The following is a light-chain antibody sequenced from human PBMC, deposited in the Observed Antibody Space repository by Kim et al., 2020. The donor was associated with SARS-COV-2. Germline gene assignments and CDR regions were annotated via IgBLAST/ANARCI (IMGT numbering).Light chain of an antibody. CDR1: SLRSYY. CDR3: KSRDSSCNLLV. Sequence: SSELTQDPAVSVTLGQTVRITCQGVSLRSYYATWYQQKPGQAPVLVIYGKNYRPSGIPDRFSGSSSENTASLTITGAQAEDEADYYCKSRDSSCNLLVFGGGTQLTVL. CDR2: GKN. J-gene: IGLJ2*01. V-gene: IGLV3-19*01.